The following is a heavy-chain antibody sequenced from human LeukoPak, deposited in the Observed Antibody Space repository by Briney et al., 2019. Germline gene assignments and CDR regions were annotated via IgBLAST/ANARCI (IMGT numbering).Heavy chain of an antibody. J-gene: IGHJ3*01. CDR2: ISGSGNT. CDR1: GFAVSSYL. CDR3: AKDRGYCSGGSCYTYDAFDF. V-gene: IGHV3-23*01. Sequence: GRSLRHCCAASGFAVSSYLMCRVPPAPGKGQEWVSTISGSGNTYCADSVKGRFTISRDNSRNTLYLQMNSLRAEDTAVYYCAKDRGYCSGGSCYTYDAFDFWGQGTMVTVSS. D-gene: IGHD2-15*01.